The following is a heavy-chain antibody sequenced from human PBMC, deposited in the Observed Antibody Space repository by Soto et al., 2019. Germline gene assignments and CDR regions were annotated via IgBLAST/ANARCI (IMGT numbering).Heavy chain of an antibody. CDR3: ARKIPGNAFDI. D-gene: IGHD1-1*01. V-gene: IGHV4-39*01. Sequence: SETLSLTCTVSGGSIRSSSYYWGWIRQPPGKGLEWIGSIYYSGNTYYNPSLKSRITINPDTSKNQFSLQLNSVTPEDTAVYYCARKIPGNAFDIWGQGTMVTVSS. J-gene: IGHJ3*02. CDR1: GGSIRSSSYY. CDR2: IYYSGNT.